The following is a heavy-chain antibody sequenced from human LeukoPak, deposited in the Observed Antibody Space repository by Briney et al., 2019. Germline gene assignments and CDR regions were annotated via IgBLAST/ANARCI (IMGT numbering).Heavy chain of an antibody. Sequence: SATLSLTCTVSGGSISSYYWSWIRQPPGKGLEWIGYIYYSGSTNYNPSLKSRVTISVDTSKNQFSLKLSSVTAADTAVYYCARMSDYYDSSGYHDYWGQGTLVTVSS. CDR2: IYYSGST. D-gene: IGHD3-22*01. V-gene: IGHV4-59*08. J-gene: IGHJ4*02. CDR3: ARMSDYYDSSGYHDY. CDR1: GGSISSYY.